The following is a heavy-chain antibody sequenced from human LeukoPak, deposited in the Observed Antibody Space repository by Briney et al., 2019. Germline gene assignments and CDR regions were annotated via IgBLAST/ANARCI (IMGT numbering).Heavy chain of an antibody. V-gene: IGHV4-34*01. CDR1: GGSFSGYY. CDR3: ARLAFGVVIGWFDP. CDR2: INHSGST. J-gene: IGHJ5*02. D-gene: IGHD3-3*01. Sequence: SETLSLTCAVYGGSFSGYYWSWIRQPPGKGLEWIGEINHSGSTNYNPSLKSRVTISVDTSKNQFSLKLSSVTAADTAVYYCARLAFGVVIGWFDPWGQGTLVTVSS.